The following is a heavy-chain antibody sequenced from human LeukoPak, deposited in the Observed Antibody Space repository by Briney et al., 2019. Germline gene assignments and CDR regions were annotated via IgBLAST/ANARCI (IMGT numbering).Heavy chain of an antibody. Sequence: SETLSLTCTVSGDSMNNYYWSWIRQPPGKGPEWIGNINYSGSTNSNPSLKSRATISVDMSRKHFFLDLSSVTAADTAVYYCARAVHYSGTSDQYTGGWYYFDFWGQGTLVTVSS. CDR1: GDSMNNYY. CDR3: ARAVHYSGTSDQYTGGWYYFDF. J-gene: IGHJ4*02. D-gene: IGHD3-10*01. CDR2: INYSGST. V-gene: IGHV4-59*01.